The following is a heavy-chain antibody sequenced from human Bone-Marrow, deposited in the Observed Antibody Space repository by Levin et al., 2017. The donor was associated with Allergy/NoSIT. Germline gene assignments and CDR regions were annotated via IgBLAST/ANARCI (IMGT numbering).Heavy chain of an antibody. CDR1: GGTFSSYA. Sequence: GASVKVSCKASGGTFSSYAISWVRQAPGQGLEWMGGIIPIFGTANYAQKFQGRVTITADKSTSTAYMELSSLRSEDTAVYYCARDWQESGSYGDAFDIWGQGTMVTVSS. J-gene: IGHJ3*02. CDR2: IIPIFGTA. V-gene: IGHV1-69*06. CDR3: ARDWQESGSYGDAFDI. D-gene: IGHD1-26*01.